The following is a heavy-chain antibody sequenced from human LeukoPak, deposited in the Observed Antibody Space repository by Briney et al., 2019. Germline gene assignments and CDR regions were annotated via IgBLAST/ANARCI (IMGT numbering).Heavy chain of an antibody. D-gene: IGHD2-2*01. CDR3: ARWHAEDIVVVPAAMPTDY. CDR1: GYNFTSFW. J-gene: IGHJ4*02. CDR2: IYPGDSDT. Sequence: GEALKISCKGSGYNFTSFWIGWVRPMPGKGLEGMGIIYPGDSDTIHRTSFQGQVTISADKSISTAYLQWSSLKASDTAMYYCARWHAEDIVVVPAAMPTDYWGQGTLVTVSS. V-gene: IGHV5-51*01.